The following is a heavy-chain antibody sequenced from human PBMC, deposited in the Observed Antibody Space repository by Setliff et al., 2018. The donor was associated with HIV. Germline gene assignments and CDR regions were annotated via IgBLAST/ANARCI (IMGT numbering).Heavy chain of an antibody. D-gene: IGHD4-17*01. CDR3: CRSMTTVLEDAFDI. CDR2: IYTGGTT. CDR1: GDSISSDFY. V-gene: IGHV4-38-2*02. Sequence: SETLSLTCTVSGDSISSDFYWGWVRQTPGKGLEWIGEIYTGGTTNYNPSLKSRVSISADMSKNHFSLNLSSVSAADTAVYYCCRSMTTVLEDAFDIWGQGAMVTVSS. J-gene: IGHJ3*02.